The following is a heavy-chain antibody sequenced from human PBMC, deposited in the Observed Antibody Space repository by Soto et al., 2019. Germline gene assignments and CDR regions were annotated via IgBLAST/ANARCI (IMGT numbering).Heavy chain of an antibody. J-gene: IGHJ4*02. D-gene: IGHD6-6*01. CDR3: AKDGGIAARPSGDY. CDR2: TSGSGGGT. Sequence: EVQLLESGGGLVQPGGSLRLSCAASGFTFSSYAMSWVRQAPGKGLELVSATSGSGGGTYYAHSVKGRFTISRNNSKDTLDLQMSSLRAEDTAVYYCAKDGGIAARPSGDYWGQGNLVTVSS. V-gene: IGHV3-23*01. CDR1: GFTFSSYA.